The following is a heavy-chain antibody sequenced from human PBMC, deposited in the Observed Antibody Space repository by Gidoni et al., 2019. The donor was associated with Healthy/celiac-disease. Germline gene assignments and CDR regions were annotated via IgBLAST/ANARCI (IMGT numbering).Heavy chain of an antibody. Sequence: QVQLVQSGAEVKKPGASVKVSCKASGYTFTSYGLSWVRQAPGQGLEWMGWISAYNGNTNYAQKLQGRVTMTTDTSTSTAYMELRSLRSDDTAVYYCARGQTYYDFWSGYYTASDYWGQGTLVTVSS. CDR3: ARGQTYYDFWSGYYTASDY. CDR1: GYTFTSYG. CDR2: ISAYNGNT. J-gene: IGHJ4*02. V-gene: IGHV1-18*01. D-gene: IGHD3-3*01.